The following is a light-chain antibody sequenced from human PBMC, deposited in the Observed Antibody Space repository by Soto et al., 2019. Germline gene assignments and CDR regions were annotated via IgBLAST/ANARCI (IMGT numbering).Light chain of an antibody. V-gene: IGKV3-11*01. Sequence: EIVLTQSPATLSLSPGDRATLSCSASQSVISYLAWYQQKPGQAPRLLIYDVSNRATGIPARFSGSGSGTDFTLTISSLEPEDFAVYHCQQRSNWPRFTFGPGTKVDIK. CDR2: DVS. CDR1: QSVISY. CDR3: QQRSNWPRFT. J-gene: IGKJ3*01.